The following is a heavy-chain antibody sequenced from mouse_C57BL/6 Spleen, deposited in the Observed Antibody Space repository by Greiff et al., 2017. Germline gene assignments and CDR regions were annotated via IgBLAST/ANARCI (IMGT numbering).Heavy chain of an antibody. CDR2: IDPSDSYT. D-gene: IGHD1-1*01. Sequence: QVQLQQPGAELVMPGASVKLSCKASGYTFTSYWMHWVKQRPGQGLEWIGEIDPSDSYTNYNQKFKGKSTLTVDKSSSTAYMQLSSLTSEGSAVYYCARSVITTVVRDAMDYWGQGTSVTVSS. CDR3: ARSVITTVVRDAMDY. J-gene: IGHJ4*01. CDR1: GYTFTSYW. V-gene: IGHV1-69*01.